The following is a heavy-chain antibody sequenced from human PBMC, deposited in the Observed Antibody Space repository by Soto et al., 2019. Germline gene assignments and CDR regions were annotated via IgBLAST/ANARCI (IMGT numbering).Heavy chain of an antibody. CDR1: GFTFDDYA. CDR3: ARKHQLVPFYGMDV. D-gene: IGHD6-13*01. J-gene: IGHJ6*02. Sequence: EVQLVESGGGLVQPGRSLRLSCAASGFTFDDYAMHWVRQAPGKGLEWVSGISWNSGSIGYADSVKGRFTISRDNAKNSLYLKMNSLRAEDTALYYCARKHQLVPFYGMDVWGQGTTVTVSS. V-gene: IGHV3-9*01. CDR2: ISWNSGSI.